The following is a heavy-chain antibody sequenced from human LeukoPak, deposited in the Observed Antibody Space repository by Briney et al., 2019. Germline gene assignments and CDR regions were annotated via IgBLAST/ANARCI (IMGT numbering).Heavy chain of an antibody. J-gene: IGHJ4*02. D-gene: IGHD1-26*01. CDR1: GFTFSSYW. V-gene: IGHV3-7*03. CDR2: IKQDGSEK. Sequence: TGGSLRLSCAASGFTFSSYWMSWVRQAPGKGLEWVANIKQDGSEKYYVDSGRGRFTISRDNSKNTLYLQMNSLRAEDTAVYYCAKLYSGSYYGDYWGQGTLVTVSS. CDR3: AKLYSGSYYGDY.